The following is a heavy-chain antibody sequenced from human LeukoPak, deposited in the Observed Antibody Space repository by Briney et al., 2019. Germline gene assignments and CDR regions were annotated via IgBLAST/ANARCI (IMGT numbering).Heavy chain of an antibody. CDR3: ARDRRWFGTFDP. J-gene: IGHJ5*02. CDR2: ISYDGSNK. D-gene: IGHD3-10*01. Sequence: PGGSLRLSCAASGFTFSSYAMQWVRQAPGKGVEGVAVISYDGSNKYYADSVKGRFTISRDNSKNTLYLQMNSLRAEDTAVYYCARDRRWFGTFDPWGQGTLGTVS. V-gene: IGHV3-30*04. CDR1: GFTFSSYA.